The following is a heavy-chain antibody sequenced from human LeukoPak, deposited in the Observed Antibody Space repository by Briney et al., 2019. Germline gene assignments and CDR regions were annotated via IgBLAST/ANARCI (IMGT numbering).Heavy chain of an antibody. V-gene: IGHV4-59*01. J-gene: IGHJ3*02. D-gene: IGHD6-13*01. Sequence: SETLSLTCAVYGGAFSGYYWSWIRQPPGKGLEWIGYIYYTGSTYDNPSLKSRVTMSRDTSKNQFSLELSSVTAADTAIYYCARVLTYSSSSVSAFDIWGQGTMVTVSS. CDR1: GGAFSGYY. CDR3: ARVLTYSSSSVSAFDI. CDR2: IYYTGST.